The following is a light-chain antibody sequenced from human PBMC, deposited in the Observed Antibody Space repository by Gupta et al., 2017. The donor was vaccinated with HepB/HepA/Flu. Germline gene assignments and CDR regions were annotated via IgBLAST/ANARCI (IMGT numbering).Light chain of an antibody. J-gene: IGKJ4*01. CDR1: QSIRSY. CDR3: QQRSNWRT. V-gene: IGKV3-11*01. Sequence: EIVLTQYLATPSVSPEERATLACRASQSIRSYLAWQQQKPDQAPRLLIYDTAKRATGFPARFIGSGSGTDFTFTLSSLEPEDFAVYYCQQRSNWRTFGGGPKVAIK. CDR2: DTA.